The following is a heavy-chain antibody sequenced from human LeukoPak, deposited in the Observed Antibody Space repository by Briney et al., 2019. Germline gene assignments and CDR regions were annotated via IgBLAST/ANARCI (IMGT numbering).Heavy chain of an antibody. CDR3: AVYQLWFQNGV. Sequence: SQTLSLTCAVSGRSFSTNYSSWIRQPPGGGLEWVAEIYPSGSTQYNPSLTGRVSISADRCKSQCSLRLRSVTAADTAVYYGAVYQLWFQNGVWGQGTLVTVSS. D-gene: IGHD3-22*01. V-gene: IGHV4-34*01. J-gene: IGHJ4*02. CDR1: GRSFSTNY. CDR2: IYPSGST.